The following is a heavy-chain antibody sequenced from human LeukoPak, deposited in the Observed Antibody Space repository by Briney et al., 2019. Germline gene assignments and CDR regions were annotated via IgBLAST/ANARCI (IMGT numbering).Heavy chain of an antibody. CDR1: GYTFTSYD. CDR3: ARGLMVRGAYWFDP. Sequence: GASVKVSCKASGYTFTSYDINWVRQATGQGREWMGWMNPNSGNTGYAQKFQGRVTITRNTSISTAYMELSSLRSEDTAVYYCARGLMVRGAYWFDPWGQGTLVTVSS. V-gene: IGHV1-8*03. J-gene: IGHJ5*02. CDR2: MNPNSGNT. D-gene: IGHD3-10*01.